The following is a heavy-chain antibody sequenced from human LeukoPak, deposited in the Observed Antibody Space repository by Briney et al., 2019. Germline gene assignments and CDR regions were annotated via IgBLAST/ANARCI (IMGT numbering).Heavy chain of an antibody. CDR1: GFTFSSYW. V-gene: IGHV3-7*01. CDR3: ARVGGDSSGNYGMDV. Sequence: GGSLRLSCAASGFTFSSYWMSWVRQAPGKGLEWVADIKQDGSEKYYVDSVKGRFTISRDNSKNTLYLQMNSLRAEDTAEYYCARVGGDSSGNYGMDVWGQGTTVTVSS. J-gene: IGHJ6*02. CDR2: IKQDGSEK. D-gene: IGHD3-22*01.